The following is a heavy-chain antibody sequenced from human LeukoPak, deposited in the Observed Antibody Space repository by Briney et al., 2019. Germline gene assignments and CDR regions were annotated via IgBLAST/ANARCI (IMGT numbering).Heavy chain of an antibody. J-gene: IGHJ4*02. CDR2: ISGSGSST. D-gene: IGHD4-23*01. CDR3: ARRAGGYSHPYDY. CDR1: GFIFSSYG. Sequence: GALRLPCAASGFIFSSYGMIWVRQAPGKGLEWVSGISGSGSSTYYADSVKGRFTISRDNSKNTLYLQMNSLRAEDTAVYYCARRAGGYSHPYDYWGQGILVTVSS. V-gene: IGHV3-23*01.